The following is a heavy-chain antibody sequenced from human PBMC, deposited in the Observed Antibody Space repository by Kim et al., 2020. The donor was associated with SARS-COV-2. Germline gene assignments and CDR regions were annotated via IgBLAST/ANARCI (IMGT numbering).Heavy chain of an antibody. D-gene: IGHD2-15*01. Sequence: GGSLRLSCAASGFTFSSYAMSWVRQAPGKGLEWVSAISGSGGSTYYADSVKGRFTISRDNSKNTLYLQMNSLRAEDTAVYYCAKAPLDDCSGGSCSSEGSYYYYGMDVWGQGTTVTVSS. J-gene: IGHJ6*02. CDR3: AKAPLDDCSGGSCSSEGSYYYYGMDV. CDR1: GFTFSSYA. CDR2: ISGSGGST. V-gene: IGHV3-23*01.